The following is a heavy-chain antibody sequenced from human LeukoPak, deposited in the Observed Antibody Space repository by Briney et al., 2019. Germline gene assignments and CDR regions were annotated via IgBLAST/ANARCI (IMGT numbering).Heavy chain of an antibody. V-gene: IGHV1-2*04. CDR1: GYTFTGYY. D-gene: IGHD6-6*01. J-gene: IGHJ3*02. CDR3: ARVRQLVAHDAFDM. CDR2: INPNSGGT. Sequence: ASVKVSCKASGYTFTGYYMHWVRQAPGQGLEWMGWINPNSGGTNYAQKFQGWVTMTRDTSTSTVYMDLSSLRSEDTAVYYCARVRQLVAHDAFDMWGQGTMVTVSS.